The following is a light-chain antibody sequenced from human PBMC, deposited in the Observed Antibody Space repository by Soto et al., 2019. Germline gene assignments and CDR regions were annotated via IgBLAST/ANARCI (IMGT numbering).Light chain of an antibody. CDR3: SSYAGAVV. V-gene: IGLV2-23*01. Sequence: QSALTQPASVSGSPGQSITLSCTRTSSGVENYNLVSWYQHRPGKAPKLIIYEGSQRPSGVSDRFSGSKSGNTASLTISGLRAEDEADYYCSSYAGAVVFGGGTKSPS. CDR1: SSGVENYNL. CDR2: EGS. J-gene: IGLJ2*01.